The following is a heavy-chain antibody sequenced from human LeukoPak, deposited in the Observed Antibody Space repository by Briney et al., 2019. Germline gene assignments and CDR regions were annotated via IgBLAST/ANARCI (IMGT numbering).Heavy chain of an antibody. J-gene: IGHJ4*02. V-gene: IGHV4-59*11. CDR2: ISYSGST. CDR1: AGSISSHY. D-gene: IGHD4-23*01. Sequence: SETLSLTCTVSAGSISSHYWTWIRQPPGKGLEWIADISYSGSTNYNPSLKSRVTISVDTSKNQFSLKLSSVTAADTAVYYCARTYGGQGYAYWGQGTLVTVSS. CDR3: ARTYGGQGYAY.